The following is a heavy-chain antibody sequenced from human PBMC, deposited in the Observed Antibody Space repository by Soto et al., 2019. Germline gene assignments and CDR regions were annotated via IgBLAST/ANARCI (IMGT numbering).Heavy chain of an antibody. CDR3: AKRPGRYFDY. Sequence: QVQLVQSGTEVKKSGASMKISCKASGYTFTSHAVHWVRQAPGQRLEWIGWINVGNGNTKYSQTFQGRVTITRDTSANTAYMELSSLGSEDTAVYYCAKRPGRYFDYWGQGTLVTVSS. V-gene: IGHV1-3*01. CDR1: GYTFTSHA. CDR2: INVGNGNT. J-gene: IGHJ4*02.